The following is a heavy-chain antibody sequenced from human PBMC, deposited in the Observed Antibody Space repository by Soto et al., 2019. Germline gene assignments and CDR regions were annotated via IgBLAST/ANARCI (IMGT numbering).Heavy chain of an antibody. Sequence: SETLSLTCTVSGGSISSSSYYWGWIRQPPGKGLEWIGSIYYSGSTYYNPSLKSRVTLSVDPSNNQYSLKLSSVTAADTAVYYCARGVLEWLLRDSYYYYVDVWGKGTTVTVSS. J-gene: IGHJ6*03. V-gene: IGHV4-39*07. D-gene: IGHD3-3*01. CDR3: ARGVLEWLLRDSYYYYVDV. CDR2: IYYSGST. CDR1: GGSISSSSYY.